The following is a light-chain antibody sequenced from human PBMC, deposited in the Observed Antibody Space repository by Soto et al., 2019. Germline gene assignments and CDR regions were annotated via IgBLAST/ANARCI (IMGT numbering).Light chain of an antibody. Sequence: QSVLTQPPSASGTPGQRVTISCSGGSSNIGGNTVNWYQQLPGAAPKLIIFSNSQRPSGVPDRFSGSKSGTSASLAIGALQSEDEAEYYCSTWDDSLNGPLFGGGTKVTVL. CDR1: SSNIGGNT. CDR2: SNS. V-gene: IGLV1-44*01. CDR3: STWDDSLNGPL. J-gene: IGLJ2*01.